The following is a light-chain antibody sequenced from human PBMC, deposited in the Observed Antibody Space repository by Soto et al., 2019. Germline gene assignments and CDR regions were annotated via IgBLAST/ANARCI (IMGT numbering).Light chain of an antibody. CDR1: QSIRSW. J-gene: IGKJ1*01. CDR3: QQYETMVT. CDR2: QAS. V-gene: IGKV1-5*03. Sequence: DIQMTQSPFTLSASVGDRVTITCRASQSIRSWLAWYQQKPGEAPKLLIYQASILESGVSSRFSGSGSGTDFTLTISSLQPDDFATYYCQQYETMVTFGQGTKVEIK.